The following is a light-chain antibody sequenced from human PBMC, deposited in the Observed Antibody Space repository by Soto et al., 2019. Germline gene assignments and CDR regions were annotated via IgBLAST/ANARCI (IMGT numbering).Light chain of an antibody. CDR3: AAWDDILSGAWV. V-gene: IGLV1-47*02. J-gene: IGLJ3*02. Sequence: QSVLTQPPSASGTPGQRVTISCSGSSSNIGSNYVYWYQQLPGTAPKLLIYSNNQRPSGVPDRFSGSKSGTSASLSISGLRSEDEADYYCAAWDDILSGAWVFGGGTKLTVL. CDR1: SSNIGSNY. CDR2: SNN.